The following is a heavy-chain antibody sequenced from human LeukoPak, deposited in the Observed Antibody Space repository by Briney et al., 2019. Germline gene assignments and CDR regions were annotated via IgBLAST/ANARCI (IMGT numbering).Heavy chain of an antibody. D-gene: IGHD6-19*01. V-gene: IGHV3-74*01. J-gene: IGHJ4*02. CDR3: ARDSPRLSGWLGHFDY. Sequence: GGSLRLSCAASGFTFSSYWMHWVRHAPGKGLVWVSRINSDGSSTSYADSVKGRFTISRDNSKNTLFLQMNSLRAEDTAVYYCARDSPRLSGWLGHFDYWGQGTLVTVSS. CDR2: INSDGSST. CDR1: GFTFSSYW.